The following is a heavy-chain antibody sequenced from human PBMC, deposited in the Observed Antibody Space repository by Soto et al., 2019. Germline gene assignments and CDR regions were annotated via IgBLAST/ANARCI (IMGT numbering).Heavy chain of an antibody. V-gene: IGHV3-23*01. Sequence: GGSLRLSCAASGFRLSNYDMSWVRQAPGKGLEWVSLISSSGDSTNYADSVEGRFTISRDNSKNTLYLQMNSLRADDTAVYYCAKGLSGTLPYFFDFWGQGSPVTVSS. D-gene: IGHD1-26*01. CDR1: GFRLSNYD. CDR2: ISSSGDST. CDR3: AKGLSGTLPYFFDF. J-gene: IGHJ4*02.